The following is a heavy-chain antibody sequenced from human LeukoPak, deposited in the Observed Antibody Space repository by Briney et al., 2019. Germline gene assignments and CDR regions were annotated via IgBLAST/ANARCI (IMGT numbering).Heavy chain of an antibody. J-gene: IGHJ4*02. Sequence: TGGSLRLSCAASGFTFSSYGVHWVRQAPGKGLEWVALISYDGGDQFYEDSVKGRFTISRDNSKNTLYLQMNSLRAEDTAVYYCAKGLPHSVRWYYFDYWGQGTLVTVSS. CDR2: ISYDGGDQ. CDR3: AKGLPHSVRWYYFDY. V-gene: IGHV3-30*18. CDR1: GFTFSSYG. D-gene: IGHD6-13*01.